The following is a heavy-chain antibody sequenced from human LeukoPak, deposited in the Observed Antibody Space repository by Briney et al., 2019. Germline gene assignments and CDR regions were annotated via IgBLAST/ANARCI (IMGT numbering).Heavy chain of an antibody. CDR1: GFAFSSYW. D-gene: IGHD3-10*01. CDR2: IKQDGSEK. V-gene: IGHV3-7*01. J-gene: IGHJ5*02. CDR3: ARERGSGSYHPFDP. Sequence: GGSLRLSCVASGFAFSSYWMSWVRQTPGKGLEWVANIKQDGSEKNYVDSVKGRFTISRDNAKNSLYLQMNSLRADDTAVYYCARERGSGSYHPFDPWGQGTLATVSS.